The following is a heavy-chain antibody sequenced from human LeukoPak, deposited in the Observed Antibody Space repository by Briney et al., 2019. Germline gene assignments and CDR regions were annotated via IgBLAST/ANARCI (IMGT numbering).Heavy chain of an antibody. CDR3: ARALWFGPPLAFDY. D-gene: IGHD3-10*01. J-gene: IGHJ4*02. V-gene: IGHV4-59*02. CDR1: GASVSAYY. CDR2: IHYSGST. Sequence: SATLSLTCTVSGASVSAYYWTGIRQPPGKRLEWLGYIHYSGSTNYNPSLNSRVTMSLDASKNQFSLKLSSVSAADTAVYYCARALWFGPPLAFDYWGQGTLVTVSS.